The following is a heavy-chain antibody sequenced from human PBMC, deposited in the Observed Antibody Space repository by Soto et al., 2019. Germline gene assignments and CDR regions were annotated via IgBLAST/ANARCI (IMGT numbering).Heavy chain of an antibody. V-gene: IGHV6-1*01. CDR3: ARSTKGVFDY. CDR1: GDSVSSNSAG. Sequence: PSPALSLTGAISGDSVSSNSAGWNWIRQSPSRGLEWLGRTYYRSKWYNDYAVSVKSRITINPDTSKNQFSLQLNSVTPEDTAVYYCARSTKGVFDYWGQGTLVTVSS. CDR2: TYYRSKWYN. J-gene: IGHJ4*02. D-gene: IGHD3-10*01.